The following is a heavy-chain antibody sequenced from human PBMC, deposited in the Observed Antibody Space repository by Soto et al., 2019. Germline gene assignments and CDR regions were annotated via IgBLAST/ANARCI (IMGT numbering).Heavy chain of an antibody. CDR3: ARGPTGHDGFDV. CDR1: GLSVNSNY. CDR2: LQSRGRT. Sequence: EERLVESGGGLAQPGGSLRLSCVASGLSVNSNYMSWVRQAPGKGLEWVSVLQSRGRTDYADSVRGRFSISRHDSKNTLYLEMKNLRVDDTAVYFCARGPTGHDGFDVWGQGTMVTVSS. V-gene: IGHV3-53*04. J-gene: IGHJ3*01.